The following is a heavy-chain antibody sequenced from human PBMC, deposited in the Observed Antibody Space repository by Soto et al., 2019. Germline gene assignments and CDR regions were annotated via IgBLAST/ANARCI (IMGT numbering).Heavy chain of an antibody. J-gene: IGHJ4*02. D-gene: IGHD3-22*01. V-gene: IGHV6-1*01. CDR2: AYYRSKWYN. CDR1: GDSVSSNSAA. Sequence: SQTLSLTCAISGDSVSSNSAAWYWIRQSPSRGLQWLGRAYYRSKWYNHYAVSVKGRLTVNPDTSKNQFSLQLNSVTPEDTAVYYWARSGPGGYIDYWGQGTLVTVCS. CDR3: ARSGPGGYIDY.